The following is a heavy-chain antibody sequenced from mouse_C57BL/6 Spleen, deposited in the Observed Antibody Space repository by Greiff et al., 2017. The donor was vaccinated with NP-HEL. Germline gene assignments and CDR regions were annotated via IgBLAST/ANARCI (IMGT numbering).Heavy chain of an antibody. CDR2: IWGVGST. CDR1: GFSLTSYG. Sequence: QVHVKQSGPGLVAPSQSLSITCTVSGFSLTSYGVDWVRQSPGKGLEWLGVIWGVGSTNYNSALKSRLSISKDNSKSQVFLKMNSLQTDDTAMYYCASEGGGEFGLFAYWGQGTLVTVSA. CDR3: ASEGGGEFGLFAY. V-gene: IGHV2-6*01. J-gene: IGHJ3*01.